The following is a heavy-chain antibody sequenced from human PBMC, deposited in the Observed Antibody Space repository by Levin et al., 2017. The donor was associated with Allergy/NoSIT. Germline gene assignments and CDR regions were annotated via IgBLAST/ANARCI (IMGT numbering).Heavy chain of an antibody. CDR3: AKRGYCSGNTCQSHDAIDV. J-gene: IGHJ3*01. CDR1: GFQFSLYG. CDR2: IVFDGNDQ. V-gene: IGHV3-30*18. Sequence: GESLKISCAASGFQFSLYGMHWVRQAPGKGLEWVALIVFDGNDQYYADSVKGRFTISRDNSKNTLYLQMSSLRENDTAIYYCAKRGYCSGNTCQSHDAIDVWGQGTLVIVSS. D-gene: IGHD2-15*01.